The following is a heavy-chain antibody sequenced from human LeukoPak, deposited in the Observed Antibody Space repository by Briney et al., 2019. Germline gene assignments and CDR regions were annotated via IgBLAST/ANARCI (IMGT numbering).Heavy chain of an antibody. Sequence: ASVKVSCKASGYTFTGYYMHWVRQAPGQGLEWMGWINPNSGGTNYAQKFQGWVTMTRDTSISTAYMELSRLRSDDTAVYYCAREQAEIIVGTDAFDIWGQGTMVTVSS. V-gene: IGHV1-2*04. CDR2: INPNSGGT. D-gene: IGHD3-22*01. CDR3: AREQAEIIVGTDAFDI. CDR1: GYTFTGYY. J-gene: IGHJ3*02.